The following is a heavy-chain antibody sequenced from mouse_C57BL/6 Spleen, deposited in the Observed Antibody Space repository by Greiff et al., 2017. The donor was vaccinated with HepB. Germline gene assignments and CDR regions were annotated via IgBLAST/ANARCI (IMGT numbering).Heavy chain of an antibody. CDR1: GYTFTDYN. J-gene: IGHJ2*01. D-gene: IGHD1-1*01. V-gene: IGHV1-18*01. CDR2: INPNNGGT. CDR3: ARRDYGSRGYFDY. Sequence: VQLQQSGPELVKPGASVKIPCKASGYTFTDYNMDWVKQSHGKSLEWIGDINPNNGGTIYNQKFKGKATLTVDKSSSTAYMELRSLTSEDTAVYYCARRDYGSRGYFDYWGQGTTLTVSS.